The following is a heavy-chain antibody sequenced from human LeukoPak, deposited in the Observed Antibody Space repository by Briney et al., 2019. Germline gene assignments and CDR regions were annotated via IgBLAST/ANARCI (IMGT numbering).Heavy chain of an antibody. CDR2: ISSGGSST. CDR1: GFAFSNYA. V-gene: IGHV3-23*01. CDR3: AKVLERALDY. Sequence: GGSLRLSCAASGFAFSNYAMNWVRQTPGKGLEWVSTISSGGSSTYYADSVKGRFTISRDNSKNTLYLQMNSLTAEDTAVYYCAKVLERALDYWGQGTLVTVSS. D-gene: IGHD1-1*01. J-gene: IGHJ4*02.